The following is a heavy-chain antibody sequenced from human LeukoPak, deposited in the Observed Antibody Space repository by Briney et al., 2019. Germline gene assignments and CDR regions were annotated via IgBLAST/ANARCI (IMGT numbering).Heavy chain of an antibody. J-gene: IGHJ4*02. Sequence: PSETLSLTCTVSGGSISSGDYYLSWIRQPPGKGLEWIVYIYYSGSTYYNPSLKSRVTISVDTSKNQFSLKLSSVTAADTAVYYCARVPSTRNQWQANFDYWGQGTLVTVSS. CDR3: ARVPSTRNQWQANFDY. CDR1: GGSISSGDYY. CDR2: IYYSGST. D-gene: IGHD1-14*01. V-gene: IGHV4-30-4*01.